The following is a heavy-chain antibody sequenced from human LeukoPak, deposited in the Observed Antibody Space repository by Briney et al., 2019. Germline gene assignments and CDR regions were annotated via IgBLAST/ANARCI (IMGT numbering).Heavy chain of an antibody. CDR3: ARDNGDCSGGNCYFLLRGMDV. CDR1: GFTFSSYE. D-gene: IGHD2-15*01. CDR2: ISSSGSTI. J-gene: IGHJ6*02. Sequence: GGSLRLSCAASGFTFSSYEMNWVRQAPGKGLEWVSYISSSGSTIYYADSVKGRFTISRDNAKNSLYLQMNSLRAEDTAVYYCARDNGDCSGGNCYFLLRGMDVWGQGTTVTVSS. V-gene: IGHV3-48*03.